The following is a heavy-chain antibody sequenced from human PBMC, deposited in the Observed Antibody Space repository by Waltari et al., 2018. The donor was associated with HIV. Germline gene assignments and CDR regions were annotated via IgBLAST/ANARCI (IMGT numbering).Heavy chain of an antibody. D-gene: IGHD3-9*01. CDR3: AKDMELTGYYNQFDS. J-gene: IGHJ4*02. Sequence: EVQLVESGGGLLQPGRSLRLSCVASGFNFDDFAMPWVRQAPGKGMEWVSSITFNSERMAYAASVKGRFTISRDNAKNSLFLQMNDVRPEDTALYYCAKDMELTGYYNQFDSWGQGTLVTVSS. V-gene: IGHV3-9*01. CDR2: ITFNSERM. CDR1: GFNFDDFA.